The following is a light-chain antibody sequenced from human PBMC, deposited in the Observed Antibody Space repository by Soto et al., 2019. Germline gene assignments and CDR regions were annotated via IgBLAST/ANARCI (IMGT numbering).Light chain of an antibody. Sequence: QSLLTQPASVSGSPGQSITISCTGTSSDIGGYNYVSWYQQHPGKVPKLMIFEVSNRPSGVSYRFSGSKSGNTASLTISGFQAEDEADYYCSSYTCSSTFYVVGLGTKVTV. J-gene: IGLJ1*01. CDR1: SSDIGGYNY. CDR3: SSYTCSSTFYV. CDR2: EVS. V-gene: IGLV2-14*01.